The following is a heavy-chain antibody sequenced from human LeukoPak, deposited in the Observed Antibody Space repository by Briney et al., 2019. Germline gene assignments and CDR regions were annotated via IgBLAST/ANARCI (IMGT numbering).Heavy chain of an antibody. CDR3: ARASQRFRAYSYAFDY. CDR1: GVSISRGNW. Sequence: SGTLSLTCVVSGVSISRGNWWSWVRQPPGKGLEWIGEIYHTGKTNDNPSFKSRVTISVDTSNNQLSLKLTSATAADTAVYYCARASQRFRAYSYAFDYWGQGTLVTVSS. V-gene: IGHV4-4*02. D-gene: IGHD5-18*01. J-gene: IGHJ4*02. CDR2: IYHTGKT.